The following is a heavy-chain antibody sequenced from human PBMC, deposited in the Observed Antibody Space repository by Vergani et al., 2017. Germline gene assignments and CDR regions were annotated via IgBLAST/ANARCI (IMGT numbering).Heavy chain of an antibody. CDR2: ISPGASTV. Sequence: LEESGGGSVTPGGSLRLSCAASGFKFSDHYMSWIRPAPGKGLGWVSHISPGASTVSYTDSVTGRFTISRDNDNNSLTLDMTTLRVEDTADYYCANSPGISTTRHYYAMDVWGQGTTVTVSS. CDR1: GFKFSDHY. CDR3: ANSPGISTTRHYYAMDV. J-gene: IGHJ6*02. D-gene: IGHD1-1*01. V-gene: IGHV3-11*04.